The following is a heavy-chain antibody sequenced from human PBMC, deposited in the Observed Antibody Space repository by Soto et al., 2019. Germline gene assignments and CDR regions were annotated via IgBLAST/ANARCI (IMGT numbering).Heavy chain of an antibody. D-gene: IGHD3-10*01. CDR3: AKIIRRYGSGYDY. J-gene: IGHJ4*02. CDR2: ISYDGSNK. Sequence: SGGSLRLSCAASGFTFSTYGMHWVRQAPGKGLEWVAVISYDGSNKYYADSVKGRFTISRDNSKDTLFLQMDSLRPEDTAVYYCAKIIRRYGSGYDYWGQGTRVTVSS. V-gene: IGHV3-30*18. CDR1: GFTFSTYG.